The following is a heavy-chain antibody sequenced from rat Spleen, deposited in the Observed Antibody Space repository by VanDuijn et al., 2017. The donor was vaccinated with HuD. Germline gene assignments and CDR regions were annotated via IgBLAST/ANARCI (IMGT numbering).Heavy chain of an antibody. D-gene: IGHD1-1*01. CDR1: GFTFSNYG. J-gene: IGHJ2*01. V-gene: IGHV5-29*01. CDR3: ARHGTINTMVRYYFDY. CDR2: ISYDGSST. Sequence: EVQLVESDGGLVQPGRSLKLSCAASGFTFSNYGMAWVRQAPTKGLEWVATISYDGSSTYYRDSVKGRFTISRDDAKSTLYLQMDSLRSEDTATYYCARHGTINTMVRYYFDYWGQGDMVTVSS.